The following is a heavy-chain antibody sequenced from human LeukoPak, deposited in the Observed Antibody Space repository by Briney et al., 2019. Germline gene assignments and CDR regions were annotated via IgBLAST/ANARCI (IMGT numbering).Heavy chain of an antibody. CDR2: ISSSGGTR. V-gene: IGHV3-48*03. CDR1: GFALSVYE. D-gene: IGHD6-19*01. CDR3: ATLTVASSFDY. Sequence: GRSLRLSCAASGFALSVYEMYWVRQAPGKGLEWVSYISSSGGTRYYADSVKGRFTISRDNAKNSLYLQMNSLRAEDTAVYYCATLTVASSFDYWGQGTLVTVSS. J-gene: IGHJ4*02.